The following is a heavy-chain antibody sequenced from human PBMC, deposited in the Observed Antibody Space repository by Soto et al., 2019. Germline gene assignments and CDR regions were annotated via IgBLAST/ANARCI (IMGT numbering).Heavy chain of an antibody. J-gene: IGHJ3*02. D-gene: IGHD3-3*01. CDR2: ISGSGGST. CDR3: AKAPRQRFLEWLIPDDAFDI. Sequence: EVQLLESGGGLVQPGGSLRLSCAASGFTFSSYAMSWVRQAPGKGLEWVSAISGSGGSTYYADSVKGRFTISRDNSKNTLYLQMNSLRAEDMAVYYCAKAPRQRFLEWLIPDDAFDIWGQGTMVTVSS. CDR1: GFTFSSYA. V-gene: IGHV3-23*01.